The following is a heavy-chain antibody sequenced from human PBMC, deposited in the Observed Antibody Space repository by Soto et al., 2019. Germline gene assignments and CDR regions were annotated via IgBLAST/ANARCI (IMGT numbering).Heavy chain of an antibody. V-gene: IGHV5-10-1*01. CDR1: GYSFTSYW. CDR2: IDPSDSYT. J-gene: IGHJ6*02. Sequence: PGESLKISCKGSGYSFTSYWISWVRQMPGKGLEWMGRIDPSDSYTNYSPSFQGHVTISADKSTSTAYLQWSSLKASDTAMYYCAGYCSGGSCYPTPSLDYYGMDVWGQGTTVTVSS. D-gene: IGHD2-15*01. CDR3: AGYCSGGSCYPTPSLDYYGMDV.